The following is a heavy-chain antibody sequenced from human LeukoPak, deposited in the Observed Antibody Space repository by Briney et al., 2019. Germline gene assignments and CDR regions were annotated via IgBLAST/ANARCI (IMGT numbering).Heavy chain of an antibody. CDR2: TKQDEGEK. CDR1: GFSLSNYW. CDR3: ARDIRGVNIAVAGGAIINY. D-gene: IGHD6-19*01. V-gene: IGHV3-7*01. J-gene: IGHJ4*02. Sequence: GGSLRLSCAASGFSLSNYWVSWLRQAPGKGLEWVANTKQDEGEKYYVDSVKGRFTISRDNARNSLYLQMNSLRAEDTAVYYCARDIRGVNIAVAGGAIINYWGQGTLVTVSS.